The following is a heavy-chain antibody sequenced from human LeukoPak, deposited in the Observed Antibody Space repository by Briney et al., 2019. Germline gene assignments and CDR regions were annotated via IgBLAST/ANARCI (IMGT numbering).Heavy chain of an antibody. V-gene: IGHV3-30-3*01. D-gene: IGHD2-2*01. J-gene: IGHJ5*02. CDR1: GFTFSSYA. CDR2: ISYDGSNK. Sequence: PGGSLRLSCAASGFTFSSYAMHWVRQAPGKGLEWVAVISYDGSNKYYADSVNGRFTISRDNSKTTLYLQMNSLRAEDTAVYYCARARWPVVPAAIGWFDPWGQGTLVTVSS. CDR3: ARARWPVVPAAIGWFDP.